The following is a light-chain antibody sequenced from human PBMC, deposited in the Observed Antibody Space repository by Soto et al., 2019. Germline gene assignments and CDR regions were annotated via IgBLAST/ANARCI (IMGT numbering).Light chain of an antibody. CDR2: EVS. J-gene: IGLJ3*02. CDR1: SSDVGGYNY. V-gene: IGLV2-14*01. CDR3: SSYTSSSTWV. Sequence: QSALTQPASVSGSPGQSITISCTGTSSDVGGYNYVSWYQQHPGKDPKLMIYEVSNRPSGVSNRFSGSKSGNKASLTISGLQAEDEADYYCSSYTSSSTWVFGGGTKLTVL.